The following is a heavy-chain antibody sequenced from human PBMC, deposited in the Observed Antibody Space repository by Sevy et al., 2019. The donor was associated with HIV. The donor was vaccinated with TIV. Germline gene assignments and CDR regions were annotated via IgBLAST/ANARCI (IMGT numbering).Heavy chain of an antibody. J-gene: IGHJ4*02. CDR3: ATKAVSIAVAELDY. D-gene: IGHD6-19*01. Sequence: ASVKVSCKASGGTFSSYAISWVRQASGQGLEWMGGIIPIFGTANYAQKFQGRVTITADESTSTAYMELSSLRSEDTAVYYCATKAVSIAVAELDYWGQGTLVTVSS. CDR1: GGTFSSYA. CDR2: IIPIFGTA. V-gene: IGHV1-69*13.